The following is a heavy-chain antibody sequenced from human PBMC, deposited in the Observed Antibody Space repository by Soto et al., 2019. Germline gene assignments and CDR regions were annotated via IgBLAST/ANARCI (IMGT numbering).Heavy chain of an antibody. J-gene: IGHJ6*02. D-gene: IGHD6-19*01. V-gene: IGHV1-18*01. CDR1: GYTFINHG. CDR2: IRFYNDNT. CDR3: ASYNSGCCPYGMDV. Sequence: QAQLVQSGAEVKKPGASVKVSCKASGYTFINHGISWVRQAPGQGLEWMGGIRFYNDNTNYAPKFQGRVTKTTDTSTCTAHMELRSLRSEDRAVYYCASYNSGCCPYGMDVWGQGTTVTVSS.